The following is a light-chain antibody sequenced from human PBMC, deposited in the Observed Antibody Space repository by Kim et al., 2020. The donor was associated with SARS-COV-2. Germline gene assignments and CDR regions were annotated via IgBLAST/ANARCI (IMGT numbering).Light chain of an antibody. CDR1: QGISNY. CDR2: AAS. Sequence: ASVGDRVTITCRASQGISNYLDWYQQKPGKVPKLLIYAASALQSGVPSRFSGSGSGTDFTLTISSLQPEDVATYYCQKYNSAPHTFGPGTKVDIK. J-gene: IGKJ3*01. CDR3: QKYNSAPHT. V-gene: IGKV1-27*01.